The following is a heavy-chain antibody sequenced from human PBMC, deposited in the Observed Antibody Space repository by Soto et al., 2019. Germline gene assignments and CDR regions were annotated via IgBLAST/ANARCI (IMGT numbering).Heavy chain of an antibody. CDR2: IIPLFGTE. CDR1: GGTCSSYA. CDR3: ARAISGYVT. J-gene: IGHJ5*02. D-gene: IGHD5-12*01. Sequence: ASVKVSCKASGGTCSSYAIRWVRHAPGQGLEWMGGIIPLFGTENYAKKFQGRVTITRDTSATKDYMALSRLRSEATAIYYCARAISGYVTWGQGTLVTVSS. V-gene: IGHV1-69*05.